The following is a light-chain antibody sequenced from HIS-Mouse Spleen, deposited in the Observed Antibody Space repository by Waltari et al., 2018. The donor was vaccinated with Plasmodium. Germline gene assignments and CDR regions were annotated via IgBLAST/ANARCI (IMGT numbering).Light chain of an antibody. CDR1: ALPKKY. V-gene: IGLV3-10*01. J-gene: IGLJ3*02. CDR2: EDS. Sequence: SYELTQPPSVSVSPGQTARITCSGDALPKKYAYWYQQKSGQAPVLVIYEDSKRPSGIPERLSGCSSGKMATLTISGAQVEDEADYYCYSTDSSGNHRVFGGGTKLTVL. CDR3: YSTDSSGNHRV.